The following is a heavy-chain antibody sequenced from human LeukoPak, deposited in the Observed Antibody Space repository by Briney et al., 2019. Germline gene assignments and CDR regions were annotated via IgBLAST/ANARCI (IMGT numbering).Heavy chain of an antibody. Sequence: ASVEVSCKASRYTFSSYYMHWVRQAPGQGLEWMGIINPSAGSSSYAQKFQGRVTMTRDTSTSTVYMEVSSLRSEDTAVYYCARSAGGRGYFDYWGQGTLVTVSS. D-gene: IGHD1-14*01. CDR1: RYTFSSYY. V-gene: IGHV1-46*01. CDR2: INPSAGSS. J-gene: IGHJ4*02. CDR3: ARSAGGRGYFDY.